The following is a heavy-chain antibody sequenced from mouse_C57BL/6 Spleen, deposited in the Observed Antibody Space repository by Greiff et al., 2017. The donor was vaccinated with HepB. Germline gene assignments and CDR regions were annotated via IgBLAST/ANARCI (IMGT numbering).Heavy chain of an antibody. CDR3: TIEGDSSVRY. J-gene: IGHJ2*01. CDR2: IYPGNSDT. D-gene: IGHD3-2*02. Sequence: EVQLQQSGTVLARPGASVKMSCKTSGYTFTSYWMNRVKQRPGQGLEWIGAIYPGNSDTSYNQKFKGKSTLTAVKSASTAYIELSSLTNEDSAVYYCTIEGDSSVRYWGQGTTLTVSS. CDR1: GYTFTSYW. V-gene: IGHV1-5*01.